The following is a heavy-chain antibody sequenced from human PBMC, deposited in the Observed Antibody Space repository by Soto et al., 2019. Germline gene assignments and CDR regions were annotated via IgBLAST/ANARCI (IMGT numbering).Heavy chain of an antibody. CDR1: GFTFSSYA. D-gene: IGHD3-9*01. CDR3: AKYAGHILTGYYNAEYFQH. V-gene: IGHV3-23*01. CDR2: ISGSGGST. Sequence: GGSLRLSCAASGFTFSSYAMSWVRQAPGKGLEWVSAISGSGGSTYYADSVKGRFTISRDNSKNTLYLQMNSLRAEDTAVYYGAKYAGHILTGYYNAEYFQHWGQGTLVTVSS. J-gene: IGHJ1*01.